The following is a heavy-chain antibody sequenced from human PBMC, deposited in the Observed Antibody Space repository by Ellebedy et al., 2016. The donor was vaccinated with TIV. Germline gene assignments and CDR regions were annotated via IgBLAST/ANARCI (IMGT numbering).Heavy chain of an antibody. Sequence: SETLSLTXAVYGGSFSGYYWSWIRQPPGKGLEWIGEINHSGSTNYNPSLKSRVTISVDTSKNQFSLKLSSVTAADTAVYYCARGGLSSGYYYGGFDYWGQGTLVTVSS. J-gene: IGHJ4*02. D-gene: IGHD3-22*01. V-gene: IGHV4-34*01. CDR2: INHSGST. CDR3: ARGGLSSGYYYGGFDY. CDR1: GGSFSGYY.